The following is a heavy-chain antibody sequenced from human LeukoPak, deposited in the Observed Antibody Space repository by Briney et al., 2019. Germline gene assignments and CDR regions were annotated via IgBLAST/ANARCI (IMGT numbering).Heavy chain of an antibody. D-gene: IGHD5-18*01. V-gene: IGHV4-61*02. CDR1: GGSISSGSYY. CDR2: IYTSGST. Sequence: SETLSLTCTVSGGSISSGSYYWSWIRQPAGKGLEWIGRIYTSGSTNYNPSLKSRVTISVDTSKNQFSLKLSSVTAADTAVYYCARGGGGIQVWSRLDYWGQGTLVTVSS. J-gene: IGHJ4*02. CDR3: ARGGGGIQVWSRLDY.